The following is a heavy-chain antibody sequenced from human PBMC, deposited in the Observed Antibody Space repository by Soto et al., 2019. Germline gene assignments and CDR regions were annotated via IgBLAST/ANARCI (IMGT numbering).Heavy chain of an antibody. CDR1: GFTFSNYW. V-gene: IGHV3-74*01. J-gene: IGHJ4*02. CDR2: IDSGGSMI. D-gene: IGHD2-8*02. Sequence: EVQLVESGGGLVQPGESLRLSCAASGFTFSNYWMNWVRQAPGKGLVWVSRIDSGGSMITYADFVKGRFTISRDNAKNTVYLNMNSLTAEDTAVYYCVRTSLVVSVATREDFWGQGTLVTVSS. CDR3: VRTSLVVSVATREDF.